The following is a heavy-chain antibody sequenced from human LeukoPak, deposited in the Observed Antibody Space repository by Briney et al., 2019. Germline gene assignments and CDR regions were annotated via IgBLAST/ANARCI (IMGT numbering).Heavy chain of an antibody. Sequence: GGSLRLSCAASGFTFSSYAMSWVRQAPGKGLEGVSAISGSGGDTYYAGSVKGRFTISRDNSKNTLYLQMNSLRAEDTAVYYCAKGARHCTNGVCYSPRPEFDYWGQGTLVSVSS. V-gene: IGHV3-23*01. CDR3: AKGARHCTNGVCYSPRPEFDY. D-gene: IGHD2-8*01. CDR1: GFTFSSYA. J-gene: IGHJ4*02. CDR2: ISGSGGDT.